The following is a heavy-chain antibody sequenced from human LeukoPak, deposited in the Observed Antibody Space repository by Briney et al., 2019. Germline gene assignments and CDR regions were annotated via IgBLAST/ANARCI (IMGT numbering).Heavy chain of an antibody. V-gene: IGHV3-21*01. D-gene: IGHD6-19*01. CDR3: ACSGWRQSFDY. Sequence: VSSISSSSSYIYYADSVKGRFAISRDNAKNSLYLQMNSLRAEDTAVYYCACSGWRQSFDYWGQGNVFT. CDR2: ISSSSSYI. J-gene: IGHJ4*02.